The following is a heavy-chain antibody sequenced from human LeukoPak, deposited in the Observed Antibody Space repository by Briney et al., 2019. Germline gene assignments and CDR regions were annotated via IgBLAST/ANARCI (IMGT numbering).Heavy chain of an antibody. J-gene: IGHJ6*02. CDR3: AKYSSSSNYYYGMDV. D-gene: IGHD6-6*01. V-gene: IGHV4-59*01. CDR2: IYYSGST. CDR1: GGSISSYY. Sequence: PSETLSLTCTVSGGSISSYYWSWLRQPPGKGLEWIGYIYYSGSTNYNPSLKSRVTISVDTSKNQFSLKLSSVTAADTAVYYCAKYSSSSNYYYGMDVWGQGTTITVSS.